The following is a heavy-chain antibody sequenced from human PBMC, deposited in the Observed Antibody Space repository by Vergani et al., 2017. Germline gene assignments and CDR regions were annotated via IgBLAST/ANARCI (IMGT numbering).Heavy chain of an antibody. Sequence: QLQLQESGPGLVKPSETLSLTCTVSGGSISSSSYYWGWIRQPPGKGLEWSGSIYYSGSTYYNPSLKSRVTISVDTSKNQLSLKLSSVTAAATAVYYCERRGRPGTAMVNKDAFDIWGQGTMVTVSS. D-gene: IGHD5-18*01. J-gene: IGHJ3*02. CDR3: ERRGRPGTAMVNKDAFDI. V-gene: IGHV4-39*01. CDR2: IYYSGST. CDR1: GGSISSSSYY.